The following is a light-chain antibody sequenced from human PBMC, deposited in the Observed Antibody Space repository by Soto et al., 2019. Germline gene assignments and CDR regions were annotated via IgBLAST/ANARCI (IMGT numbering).Light chain of an antibody. CDR2: GAF. CDR3: QQYKKWPPLT. J-gene: IGKJ4*01. V-gene: IGKV3-15*01. Sequence: EIVMTQSPATLSVSPGETATLSCRASQSVAFHLAWYQQKPGQGPRLLIYGAFTRVTGIPARFSGSGSGTEFTLTISSLQSEDFAVYYCQQYKKWPPLTFGGGTKVQIK. CDR1: QSVAFH.